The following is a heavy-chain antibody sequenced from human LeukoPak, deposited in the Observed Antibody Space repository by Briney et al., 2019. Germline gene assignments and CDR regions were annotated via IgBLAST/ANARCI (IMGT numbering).Heavy chain of an antibody. D-gene: IGHD2-21*02. CDR2: ISGSARTT. V-gene: IGHV3-23*01. J-gene: IGHJ4*02. CDR3: AKEAASCGGDCYGVFDY. CDR1: GFTFNSYS. Sequence: GGSLRLSCAASGFTFNSYSLSWVRQAPGKGLEWVSVISGSARTTYYADSVKGRFTISRDKSTNTPFLQMNSLRAEDTAVYYCAKEAASCGGDCYGVFDYWGQGTLVTVSS.